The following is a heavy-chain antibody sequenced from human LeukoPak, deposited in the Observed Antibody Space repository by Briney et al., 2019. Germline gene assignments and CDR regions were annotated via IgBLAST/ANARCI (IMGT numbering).Heavy chain of an antibody. CDR2: IKQDGSEK. D-gene: IGHD6-13*01. CDR3: ARDPGYSSSWYFDY. V-gene: IGHV3-7*01. Sequence: GGSLRLSCAASGFTFSSYWMSWVRQAPGKGLEWVANIKQDGSEKYYVDSVKGRFTISRDNAKNSLYLQMNSLRAEDTAVYYCARDPGYSSSWYFDYWGQGTLLTVSS. CDR1: GFTFSSYW. J-gene: IGHJ4*02.